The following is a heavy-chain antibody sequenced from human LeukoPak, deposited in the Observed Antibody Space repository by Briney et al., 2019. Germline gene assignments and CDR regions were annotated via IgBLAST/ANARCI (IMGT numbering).Heavy chain of an antibody. V-gene: IGHV4-39*07. J-gene: IGHJ4*02. CDR3: ARGGSYWDI. CDR2: IYFTGST. CDR1: GGSIRTTSYY. D-gene: IGHD3-10*01. Sequence: SETLSLTCSVSGGSIRTTSYYWGWIRQPPGRGLEWIGTIYFTGSTYHNPSLKSRVAMSVDLSKNEFSLNLSSVTAADTAVYYCARGGSYWDIWGQGSLVTVSS.